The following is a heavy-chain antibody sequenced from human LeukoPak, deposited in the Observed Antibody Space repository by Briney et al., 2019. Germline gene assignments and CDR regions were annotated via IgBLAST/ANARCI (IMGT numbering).Heavy chain of an antibody. J-gene: IGHJ5*02. CDR1: GYTFTGYY. Sequence: GASVKVSCKASGYTFTGYYMHWVRQAPGQGLEWMGWINPNSGGTNYAQKFQGRVTMTRDTSISTAYMELSGLRSEDTAVYYCAVYGDYRTRNWFDPWGQGTLVTVSS. V-gene: IGHV1-2*02. CDR2: INPNSGGT. D-gene: IGHD4-17*01. CDR3: AVYGDYRTRNWFDP.